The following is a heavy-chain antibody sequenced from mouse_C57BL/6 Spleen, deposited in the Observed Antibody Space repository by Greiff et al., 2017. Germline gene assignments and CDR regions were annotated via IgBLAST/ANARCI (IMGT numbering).Heavy chain of an antibody. D-gene: IGHD1-1*01. CDR1: GYTFTDYE. CDR2: FDPETGGT. Sequence: VKLMESGAELVRPGASVTLSCKASGYTFTDYEMHWVKQTPVHGLEWIGAFDPETGGTAYNQKFKGMAILTADKSSSTAYMELRSLTSEDSAVYYCTNYGSSWFAYWGQGTLVTVSA. CDR3: TNYGSSWFAY. J-gene: IGHJ3*01. V-gene: IGHV1-15*01.